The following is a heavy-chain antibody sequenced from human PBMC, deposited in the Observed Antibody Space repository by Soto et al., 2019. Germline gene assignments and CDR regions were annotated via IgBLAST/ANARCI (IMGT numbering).Heavy chain of an antibody. CDR2: IYYSGST. CDR1: GGSISSYY. V-gene: IGHV4-59*01. D-gene: IGHD5-12*01. J-gene: IGHJ4*02. Sequence: PSETLSLTCTVSGGSISSYYWSWIRQPPGKGLARIGDIYYSGSTKFNPSLKSRVTISVDTSKNQFSLKLSSVTAADTAVYYCARVVGIVAPGYFDYWGQGTLVTVSS. CDR3: ARVVGIVAPGYFDY.